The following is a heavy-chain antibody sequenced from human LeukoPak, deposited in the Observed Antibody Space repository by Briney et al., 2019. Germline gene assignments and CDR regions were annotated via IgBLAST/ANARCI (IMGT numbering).Heavy chain of an antibody. CDR1: GDTVSSNSAA. V-gene: IGHV6-1*01. D-gene: IGHD6-13*01. Sequence: SQTLSLTCAISGDTVSSNSAAWNWVRQSPSRGLEWLVRTYYRSKWYNDYAVSVKSRITINPDTSKHQFSLQLDSVTPEDTAVYYCARDRVAAAVYYFDCWGQGTLVTVSS. J-gene: IGHJ4*02. CDR3: ARDRVAAAVYYFDC. CDR2: TYYRSKWYN.